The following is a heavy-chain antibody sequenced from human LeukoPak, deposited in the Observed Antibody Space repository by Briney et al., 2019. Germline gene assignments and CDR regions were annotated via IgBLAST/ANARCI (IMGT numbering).Heavy chain of an antibody. CDR1: GYTFTSYG. CDR2: ISAYNGNT. Sequence: WASVKVSCKASGYTFTSYGISWVRQAPGQGLEWMGWISAYNGNTNYAQKLQGRVTTTTDTSTSTAYMELRSLRSDDTAVYYCATRPITAPAGLHWGQGTLVTVSS. D-gene: IGHD6-6*01. J-gene: IGHJ4*02. CDR3: ATRPITAPAGLH. V-gene: IGHV1-18*01.